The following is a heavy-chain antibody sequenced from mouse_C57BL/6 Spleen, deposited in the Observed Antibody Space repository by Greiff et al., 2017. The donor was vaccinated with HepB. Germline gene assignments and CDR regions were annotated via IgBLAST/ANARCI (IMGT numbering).Heavy chain of an antibody. CDR1: GFSLTIYG. V-gene: IGHV2-2*01. CDR2: IWSGGST. Sequence: VQLQQSGPGLVQPSQSLSITCTVSGFSLTIYGVHWVRQSPGKGLEWLGVIWSGGSTDYNAAFISRLSISKDNSKSQVFFKMNSLQADDTAIYYCARMDGYHYAMDYWGQGTSVTVSS. D-gene: IGHD2-3*01. J-gene: IGHJ4*01. CDR3: ARMDGYHYAMDY.